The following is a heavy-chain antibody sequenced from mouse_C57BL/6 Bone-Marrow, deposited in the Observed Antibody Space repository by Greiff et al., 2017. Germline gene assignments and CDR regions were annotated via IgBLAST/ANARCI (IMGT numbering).Heavy chain of an antibody. CDR3: ARVWLQYYFDY. Sequence: QVQLQQPGAELVRPGTSVKLSCKASGYTFTSYWMHWVKQRPGQGLEWIGVIDPSDSYTNYNQKFKGKATLTVDTSSSTAYMQLSSLTSVDSAVYYCARVWLQYYFDYWGQGTTLTVAS. CDR2: IDPSDSYT. CDR1: GYTFTSYW. D-gene: IGHD2-2*01. J-gene: IGHJ2*01. V-gene: IGHV1-59*01.